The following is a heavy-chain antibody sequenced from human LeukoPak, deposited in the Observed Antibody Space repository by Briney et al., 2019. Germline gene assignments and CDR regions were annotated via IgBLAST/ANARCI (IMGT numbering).Heavy chain of an antibody. CDR2: ISYDGSNK. V-gene: IGHV3-30-3*01. D-gene: IGHD2-15*01. CDR3: ARDFCSAGSCYPDN. J-gene: IGHJ4*02. Sequence: GRSLRLSCAASGFTFSSYAMEWARQAPGKGLEWVAVISYDGSNKYYADSVKGRFTISRDNSKNTLYLQMNSLRVEDTAVYYCARDFCSAGSCYPDNWGQGTLVTVSS. CDR1: GFTFSSYA.